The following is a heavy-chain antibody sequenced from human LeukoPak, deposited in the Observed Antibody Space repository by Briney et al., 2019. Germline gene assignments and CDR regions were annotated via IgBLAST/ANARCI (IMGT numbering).Heavy chain of an antibody. CDR3: AAEHCSSSSCSFDY. V-gene: IGHV4-59*01. J-gene: IGHJ4*02. Sequence: SETLSLTCTVSGGSISSYYWSYIRQPPGKGLEWIGYIYYNGSTNCNPSLKSRVTISVDTSKNQFSLKVSSVTAADTAVYYCAAEHCSSSSCSFDYWGQGTLVTVSS. CDR1: GGSISSYY. D-gene: IGHD2-2*01. CDR2: IYYNGST.